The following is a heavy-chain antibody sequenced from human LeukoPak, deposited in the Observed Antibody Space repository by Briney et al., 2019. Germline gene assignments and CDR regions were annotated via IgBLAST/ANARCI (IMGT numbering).Heavy chain of an antibody. V-gene: IGHV4-59*08. J-gene: IGHJ4*02. D-gene: IGHD3-16*01. CDR3: VRGSTLRHYQY. CDR2: IYYSGST. Sequence: SETLSLTCTVSGGSISSYYWSWIRQPPGQGLEWIWYIYYSGSTNYNPSLKSRVTISVDTSKNQFSLKMSSLTAADTAVYYWVRGSTLRHYQYWGQGTLVTVSS. CDR1: GGSISSYY.